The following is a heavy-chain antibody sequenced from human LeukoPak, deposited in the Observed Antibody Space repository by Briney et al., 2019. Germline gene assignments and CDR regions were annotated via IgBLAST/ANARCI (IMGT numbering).Heavy chain of an antibody. J-gene: IGHJ4*02. CDR1: GYTFTSYG. CDR2: ISAYNGNT. Sequence: ASVKVSCKASGYTFTSYGISWVRQAPGQALEWMGWISAYNGNTNYAQKLQGRVTMTTDTSTSTAYMELRSLRSDDTAVYYCARDLRHNMVRGVMGPFNYWGQGTLVTVSS. CDR3: ARDLRHNMVRGVMGPFNY. V-gene: IGHV1-18*04. D-gene: IGHD3-10*01.